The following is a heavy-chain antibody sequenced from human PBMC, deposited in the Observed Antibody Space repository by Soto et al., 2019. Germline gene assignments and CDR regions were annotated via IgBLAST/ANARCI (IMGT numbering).Heavy chain of an antibody. CDR1: GYTFTSYY. Sequence: GASVKVSCKASGYTFTSYYMHWVRQAPGQGLEWMGIINPSGGSTSYAQKFQGRVTMTRDTSTSTVYMELSSLRSEDTAVYYCARDGVEGYCSGGSCYPAVGWFDPWGQGTLVTVSS. CDR2: INPSGGST. J-gene: IGHJ5*02. D-gene: IGHD2-15*01. CDR3: ARDGVEGYCSGGSCYPAVGWFDP. V-gene: IGHV1-46*01.